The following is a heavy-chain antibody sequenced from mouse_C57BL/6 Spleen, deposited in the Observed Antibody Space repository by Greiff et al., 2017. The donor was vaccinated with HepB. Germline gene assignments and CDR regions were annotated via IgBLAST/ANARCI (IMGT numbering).Heavy chain of an antibody. CDR3: ARSEGMVTTRAMDY. Sequence: VQLQQPGAELVRPGTSVKLSCKASGYTFTSYWMHWVKQRPGQGLEWIGVIDPSDSYTNYNQKFKGKATLTVDTSSSTAYMQLSSLTSEDSAVYYCARSEGMVTTRAMDYWGQGTSVTVSS. CDR2: IDPSDSYT. D-gene: IGHD2-2*01. J-gene: IGHJ4*01. V-gene: IGHV1-59*01. CDR1: GYTFTSYW.